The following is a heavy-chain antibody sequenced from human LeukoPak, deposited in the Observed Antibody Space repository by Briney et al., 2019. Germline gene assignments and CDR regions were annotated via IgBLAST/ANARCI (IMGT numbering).Heavy chain of an antibody. Sequence: ASVRVSCKASGYTFTSYEIMWVRQATGQGLEWMGWMNPNSGDTGYAQKFQGRVTMNRDTSKSTAYMGLSNLRSEDTAVYYCARAPRQLSYYYGLDVWGQGTTVTVSS. D-gene: IGHD5-18*01. J-gene: IGHJ6*02. CDR2: MNPNSGDT. V-gene: IGHV1-8*01. CDR1: GYTFTSYE. CDR3: ARAPRQLSYYYGLDV.